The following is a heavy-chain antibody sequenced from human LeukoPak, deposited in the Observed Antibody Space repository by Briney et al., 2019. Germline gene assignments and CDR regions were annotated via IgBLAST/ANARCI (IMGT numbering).Heavy chain of an antibody. Sequence: PGGSLRLSCAASGFTFSSYAMSWVRQAPGKGLEWVSAISGSGGSTYYADSVKGRFTISRDNSKNTLYLQMNSLRAEDTAVYYCARGPAARFYYGMDVWGQGTTVTVSS. V-gene: IGHV3-23*01. CDR2: ISGSGGST. CDR1: GFTFSSYA. D-gene: IGHD2-2*01. J-gene: IGHJ6*02. CDR3: ARGPAARFYYGMDV.